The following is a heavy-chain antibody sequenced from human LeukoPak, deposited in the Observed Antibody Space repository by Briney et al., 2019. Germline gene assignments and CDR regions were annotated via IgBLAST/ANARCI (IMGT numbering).Heavy chain of an antibody. CDR2: IKKDGSEK. CDR1: GFTFSSYW. Sequence: GGSLRLSCAASGFTFSSYWMSWVRQAPGKWLEWVANIKKDGSEKYYVDSVKGRFTISRDNAKTSLYLQMISLRAEDTAVYYCARHLSGVTGYTYGRGIDYWGQGTLVTVSS. D-gene: IGHD5-18*01. J-gene: IGHJ4*02. CDR3: ARHLSGVTGYTYGRGIDY. V-gene: IGHV3-7*01.